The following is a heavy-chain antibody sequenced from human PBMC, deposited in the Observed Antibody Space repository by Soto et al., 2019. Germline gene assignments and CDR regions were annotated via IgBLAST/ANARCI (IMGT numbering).Heavy chain of an antibody. V-gene: IGHV4-34*01. CDR2: INHSGST. Sequence: SETLSLTCAVYGGSFSGYYWSWIRQPPGKGLEWIGEINHSGSTNYNPSLKSRVTISVDTSKNQFSLKLSSVTAADTAVYYCARVGDYDSSGYNANWFDPWGQGTLVTVSS. D-gene: IGHD3-22*01. J-gene: IGHJ5*02. CDR3: ARVGDYDSSGYNANWFDP. CDR1: GGSFSGYY.